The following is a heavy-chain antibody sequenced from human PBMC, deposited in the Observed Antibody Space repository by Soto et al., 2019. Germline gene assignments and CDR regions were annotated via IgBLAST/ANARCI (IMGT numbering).Heavy chain of an antibody. CDR2: IIPIFGTA. CDR1: GGTFSSYA. D-gene: IGHD1-26*01. J-gene: IGHJ6*02. Sequence: QVQLVQSGAEVKKPGSSVKVSCKASGGTFSSYAISWVRQAPGQGLEWMGGIIPIFGTANYAQKFQGRVTITADGSTSTAYMELSSLRSEDTAVYYCARGSSGSYHLGYYGMDVWGQGTTVTVSS. CDR3: ARGSSGSYHLGYYGMDV. V-gene: IGHV1-69*01.